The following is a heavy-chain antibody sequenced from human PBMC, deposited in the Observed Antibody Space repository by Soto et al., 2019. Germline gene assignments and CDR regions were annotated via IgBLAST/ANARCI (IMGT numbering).Heavy chain of an antibody. V-gene: IGHV4-39*07. J-gene: IGHJ5*02. CDR1: GGSITSSSYY. Sequence: PSETLSLTCTVSGGSITSSSYYWGWIRQPPGKGLEWIGTIYYSGSTYYNPSLKSRVTISVDTSKNQFSLKLSSVTAADTAVYYCARLSYCSSTSCYAEAAKNWFDPWGQGTLVPVSS. D-gene: IGHD2-2*01. CDR3: ARLSYCSSTSCYAEAAKNWFDP. CDR2: IYYSGST.